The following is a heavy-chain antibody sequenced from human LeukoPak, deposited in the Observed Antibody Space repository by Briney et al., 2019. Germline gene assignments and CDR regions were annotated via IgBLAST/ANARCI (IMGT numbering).Heavy chain of an antibody. J-gene: IGHJ3*02. CDR1: GGTFSSYA. CDR2: IIPIFGTA. CDR3: ATLGSYGAFDI. D-gene: IGHD1-26*01. V-gene: IGHV1-69*05. Sequence: SVKVSCKASGGTFSSYAISWVRQAPGQGLEWMGRIIPIFGTANYAQKFQGRVTITTDESTSTAYMELSSLRSEDTAVYYCATLGSYGAFDIWGQGTMVTVSS.